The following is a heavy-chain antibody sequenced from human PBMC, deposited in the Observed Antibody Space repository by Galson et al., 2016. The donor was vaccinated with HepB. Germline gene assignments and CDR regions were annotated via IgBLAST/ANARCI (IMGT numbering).Heavy chain of an antibody. CDR3: ARMGTTDYDMDV. D-gene: IGHD4-11*01. CDR1: GVSISSSNW. Sequence: AVSGVSISSSNWWSWVRQPPGKGLEWLGEIYHSGSTNYNPSLKSRVTISVDKSKKQFSLKLTSVTAADTAMYFCARMGTTDYDMDVWGQGTTVTVSS. J-gene: IGHJ6*02. CDR2: IYHSGST. V-gene: IGHV4-4*01.